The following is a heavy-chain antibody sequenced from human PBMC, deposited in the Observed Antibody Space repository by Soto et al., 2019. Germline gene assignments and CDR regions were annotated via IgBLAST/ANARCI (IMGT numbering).Heavy chain of an antibody. CDR1: VVSFSGYY. J-gene: IGHJ4*02. CDR3: ARGNHINGKYGY. Sequence: SETLSLTCAFYVVSFSGYYWSCIRQPPGKWLEWIGEINHSGSTNYNPSLKSRVTISVDTSKNQFSLKLSSVTAADTAVYYCARGNHINGKYGYWGQGTLVTVSS. CDR2: INHSGST. V-gene: IGHV4-34*01. D-gene: IGHD1-20*01.